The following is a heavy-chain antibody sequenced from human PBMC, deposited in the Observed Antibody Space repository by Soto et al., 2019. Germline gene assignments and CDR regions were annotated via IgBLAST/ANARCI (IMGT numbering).Heavy chain of an antibody. V-gene: IGHV3-48*02. CDR2: ISSSSSTI. J-gene: IGHJ6*04. CDR3: ARDSDWLLLSTGYYYYGMDV. CDR1: GFTFISYS. Sequence: LGGALRLSCAASGFTFISYSMNWVRQAPWKGLEWVSYISSSSSTIYYADSVKGRFTISRDNAKNSLYLQMNSLRDEDTAVYYCARDSDWLLLSTGYYYYGMDVWGKGTTVTVSS. D-gene: IGHD3-22*01.